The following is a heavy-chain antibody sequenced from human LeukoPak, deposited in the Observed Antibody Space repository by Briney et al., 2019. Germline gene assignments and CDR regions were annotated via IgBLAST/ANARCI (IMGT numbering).Heavy chain of an antibody. Sequence: ASVKVSCKTSGYSFINHPIRWVRQAPGQRLEWMGWFNTVNGRTKYSQKFQGRVTITGDTSASTAYMELRSLRSEDTAVYFCAIWAGTPADYFSGPLDYWGQGTLVTVSS. CDR1: GYSFINHP. J-gene: IGHJ4*02. D-gene: IGHD3-3*01. V-gene: IGHV1-3*04. CDR2: FNTVNGRT. CDR3: AIWAGTPADYFSGPLDY.